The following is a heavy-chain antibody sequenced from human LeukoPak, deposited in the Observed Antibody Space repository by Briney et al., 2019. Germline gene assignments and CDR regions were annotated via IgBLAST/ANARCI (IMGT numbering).Heavy chain of an antibody. V-gene: IGHV3-48*04. D-gene: IGHD3-10*01. CDR3: AKHKGDDP. CDR2: ISISSSSV. CDR1: GFTFSSHA. Sequence: PGGSLRLSCAASGFTFSSHAMNWVRQAPGKGLEWVSYISISSSSVYYADSVKGRFTISRDNAKNSLYLQMNSLRAEDTAIYYCAKHKGDDPWGQGTLVTVSS. J-gene: IGHJ5*02.